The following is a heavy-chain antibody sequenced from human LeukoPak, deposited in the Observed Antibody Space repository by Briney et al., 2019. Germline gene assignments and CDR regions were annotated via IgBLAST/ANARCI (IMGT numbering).Heavy chain of an antibody. Sequence: ASVKVSCKASGYTFTSYGISWLRQAPGQGLEWMGWISAYNGNTNYAQKLQGRVTMTTDTSTSTAYMELRSLRSDDTAVYYCASSPYTAGDTHFDYWGQGTLVTVSS. CDR3: ASSPYTAGDTHFDY. J-gene: IGHJ4*02. CDR1: GYTFTSYG. CDR2: ISAYNGNT. V-gene: IGHV1-18*01. D-gene: IGHD3-16*01.